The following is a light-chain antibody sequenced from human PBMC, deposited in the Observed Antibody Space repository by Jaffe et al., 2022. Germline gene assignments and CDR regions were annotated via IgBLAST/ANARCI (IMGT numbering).Light chain of an antibody. CDR2: KAS. J-gene: IGKJ3*01. CDR1: QNINSW. CDR3: QQYNSYSLFT. V-gene: IGKV1-5*03. Sequence: DIQMTQSPSTLSASVGDRVTITCRASQNINSWLAWYQQKPGKAPNLLIYKASSLQSGVPSRFSGSGSGTEFTLTINCLQPDDFATYYCQQYNSYSLFTFGPGTKVDIK.